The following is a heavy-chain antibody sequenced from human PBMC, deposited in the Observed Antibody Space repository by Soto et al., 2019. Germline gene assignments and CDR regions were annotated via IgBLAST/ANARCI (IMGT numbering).Heavy chain of an antibody. CDR2: VIPIFGTA. CDR1: GGTFSSYA. Sequence: QVQLVQSGAEVKKPGSSVKVSCKASGGTFSSYAISWVRQAPGPGLEWLGGVIPIFGTANYAQKFQGRVTITADESTSTAYLALSSLRSEDTAVYYCARARYCSSTSCYYYYYYGMDVWGQGTTVTVSS. D-gene: IGHD2-2*01. V-gene: IGHV1-69*01. CDR3: ARARYCSSTSCYYYYYYGMDV. J-gene: IGHJ6*02.